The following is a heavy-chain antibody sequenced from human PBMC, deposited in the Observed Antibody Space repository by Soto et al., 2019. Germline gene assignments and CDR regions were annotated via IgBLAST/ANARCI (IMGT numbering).Heavy chain of an antibody. D-gene: IGHD6-19*01. V-gene: IGHV3-23*01. J-gene: IGHJ4*02. Sequence: HPGGSLRLSCAASGITFSTSAMSWVRQAPGKGLEWVSATDGSGRSTYYADSVKGRFTISRDNSKNTVSLQMNSLRAEDTAVYYCAKIQQWTVFDFWGQGTLVTVSS. CDR1: GITFSTSA. CDR3: AKIQQWTVFDF. CDR2: TDGSGRST.